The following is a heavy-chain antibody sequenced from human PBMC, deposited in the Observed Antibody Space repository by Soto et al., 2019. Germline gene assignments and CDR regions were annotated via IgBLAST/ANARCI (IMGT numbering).Heavy chain of an antibody. V-gene: IGHV3-64*04. CDR2: ISSNGVGT. CDR3: ARSEESVAAAGKTYYYYGMDV. J-gene: IGHJ6*02. D-gene: IGHD6-13*01. Sequence: GGSLRLSCAASGFTLSGYAMDWVRQAPGKGLEYVSGISSNGVGTYYANSVQGRFTISRDNSKNTVYLQMNSLRAEDTAVYYCARSEESVAAAGKTYYYYGMDVWDQGTTVTVSS. CDR1: GFTLSGYA.